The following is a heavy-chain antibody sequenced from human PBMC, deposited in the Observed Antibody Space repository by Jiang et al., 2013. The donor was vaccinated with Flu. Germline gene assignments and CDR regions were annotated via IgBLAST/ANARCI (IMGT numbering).Heavy chain of an antibody. D-gene: IGHD1-20*01. V-gene: IGHV1-69*06. J-gene: IGHJ6*02. CDR2: IIPISTAT. CDR1: GGTFSTYA. Sequence: GAEVKKPGSSVKVSCKASGGTFSTYAINWVRQAPGQGLEWMGGIIPISTATNYAQKFQGRVTFTADKSTNTAYMELSSLRSEDTAVYYCARAPHITGTTPHGYYYGMDVWGQGTTV. CDR3: ARAPHITGTTPHGYYYGMDV.